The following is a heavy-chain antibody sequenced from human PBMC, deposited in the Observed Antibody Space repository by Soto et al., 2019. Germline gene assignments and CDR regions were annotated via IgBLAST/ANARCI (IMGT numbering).Heavy chain of an antibody. V-gene: IGHV1-69*01. CDR1: GGTFSSYA. D-gene: IGHD1-26*01. CDR2: IIPIFGTA. J-gene: IGHJ4*02. CDR3: ARLGELLGRQQTDY. Sequence: QVQLVQSGAEVKKPGSSVKVSCKASGGTFSSYAISWVRQAPGQGLEWMGGIIPIFGTANYAQKFQGRVTMTADQSTSTDYMELSSLRSEDTAVYYCARLGELLGRQQTDYWGQGTLVTVSS.